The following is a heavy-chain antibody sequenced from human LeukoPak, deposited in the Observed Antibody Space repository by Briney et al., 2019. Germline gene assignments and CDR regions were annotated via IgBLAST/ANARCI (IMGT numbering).Heavy chain of an antibody. CDR1: GGSISSGSYH. J-gene: IGHJ4*02. D-gene: IGHD3-9*01. CDR3: ARSSYISDVVKYY. CDR2: IYSSGNT. V-gene: IGHV4-61*02. Sequence: SQTLSLTCTVSGGSISSGSYHWRWIRQPAGKGLEWIGRIYSSGNTNYNPSLKSRVTISADTSKNQFSLNLRSVTAADTAVYYCARSSYISDVVKYYWGQGTLVTVSS.